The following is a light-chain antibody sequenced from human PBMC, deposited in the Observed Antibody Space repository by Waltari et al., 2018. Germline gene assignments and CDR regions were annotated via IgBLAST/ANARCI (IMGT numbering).Light chain of an antibody. CDR1: SSDVGGYNY. CDR3: SSYAGSNIV. Sequence: QSALTQPPSASGSPGQSVTISCTGTSSDVGGYNYVSWYQQHPGKAPKLMIYEVSKRPAGAPERFSGSKSGNTASLTVSGLQAEDEADYYCSSYAGSNIVFGGGTKLTVL. V-gene: IGLV2-8*01. J-gene: IGLJ2*01. CDR2: EVS.